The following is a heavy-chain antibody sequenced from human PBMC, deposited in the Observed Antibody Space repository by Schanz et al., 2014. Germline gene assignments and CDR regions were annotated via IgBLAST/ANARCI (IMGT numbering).Heavy chain of an antibody. CDR2: IWYDGSKT. CDR3: VRDYNWGFDN. J-gene: IGHJ4*02. Sequence: QVQLVESGGGVVQPGRSLRLSCAASGFSFDKYGMHWVRQAPGKGLEWVGVIWYDGSKTYYADSVKGRFTISRDNAKSSLYLQMSSLRDEDTAIYYCVRDYNWGFDNWGQGTLVTVSS. CDR1: GFSFDKYG. D-gene: IGHD7-27*01. V-gene: IGHV3-33*01.